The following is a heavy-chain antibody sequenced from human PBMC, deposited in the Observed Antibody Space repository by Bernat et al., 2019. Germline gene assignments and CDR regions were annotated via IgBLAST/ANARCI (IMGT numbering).Heavy chain of an antibody. CDR1: GFTFNTYG. CDR2: IWYDGDNK. V-gene: IGHV3-33*01. Sequence: QVQLVESGGGVVQPGRSLRLSCAASGFTFNTYGMHWVRQAPGKGLEWVAVIWYDGDNKYYADSVKGRFIISRDNSKNTLYLQMNSLRAEDTAVYYCARDREGVGGTLDYWGQGTLVTVSS. D-gene: IGHD6-19*01. J-gene: IGHJ4*02. CDR3: ARDREGVGGTLDY.